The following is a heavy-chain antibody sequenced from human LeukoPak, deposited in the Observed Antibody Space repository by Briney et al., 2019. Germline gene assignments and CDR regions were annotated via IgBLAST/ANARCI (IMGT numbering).Heavy chain of an antibody. CDR1: GGSISSYY. D-gene: IGHD2-15*01. CDR3: ARDSRGFHADPRRVEYYYYGMDV. Sequence: SETMSLTCTVSGGSISSYYWSWIRQPPGKGLEWIGYIYYSGSTNYNPPLKSRVTISVDTSKNQFSLKLSSVTAADTAVYYCARDSRGFHADPRRVEYYYYGMDVWGQGTTVTVSS. CDR2: IYYSGST. V-gene: IGHV4-59*01. J-gene: IGHJ6*02.